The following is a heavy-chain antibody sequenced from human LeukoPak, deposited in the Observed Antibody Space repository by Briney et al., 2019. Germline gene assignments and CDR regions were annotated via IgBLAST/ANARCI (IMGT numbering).Heavy chain of an antibody. Sequence: PGGSLRLSCAASGFTFSSYWMHWVRQAPGKGLVWVSRINSDGSSTSYADSVKGRFTISRDNAKNTLYLQMNSPRAEDTAVYYCARARPYRSYFDYWGQGTLVTVSS. CDR3: ARARPYRSYFDY. V-gene: IGHV3-74*01. J-gene: IGHJ4*02. CDR2: INSDGSST. CDR1: GFTFSSYW. D-gene: IGHD6-19*01.